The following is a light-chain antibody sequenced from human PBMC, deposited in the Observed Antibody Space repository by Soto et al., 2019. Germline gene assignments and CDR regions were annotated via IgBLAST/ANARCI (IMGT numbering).Light chain of an antibody. V-gene: IGKV3-20*01. CDR3: QQYGSSPMT. CDR1: QSIGRN. Sequence: EVVVTQSPATLSLSPGQRVTLSCRASQSIGRNLAWCQQTPGQAPRLLIYGASTRATGVPARFSGSGSGTDFTLTISRLEPEDFAVYYCQQYGSSPMTFGQGTRLEIK. CDR2: GAS. J-gene: IGKJ5*01.